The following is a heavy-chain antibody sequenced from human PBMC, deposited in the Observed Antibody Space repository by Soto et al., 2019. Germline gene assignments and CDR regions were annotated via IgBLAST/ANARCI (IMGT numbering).Heavy chain of an antibody. CDR1: GFTFSSYS. V-gene: IGHV3-21*04. CDR3: EKLPVVAATGSAFDI. Sequence: PGGSLRLSCAASGFTFSSYSMNWVRQAPGKGLEWVSTISCNSSTIDYADSVKGQFTISRDNAKNSLSLQMNSLRAEDTALYYCEKLPVVAATGSAFDIWGQGTMVTVS. J-gene: IGHJ3*02. D-gene: IGHD2-15*01. CDR2: ISCNSSTI.